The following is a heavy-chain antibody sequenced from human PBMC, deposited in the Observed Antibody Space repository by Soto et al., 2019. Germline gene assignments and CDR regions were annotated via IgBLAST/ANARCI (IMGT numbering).Heavy chain of an antibody. CDR3: AHGSGWLFDY. D-gene: IGHD6-19*01. CDR1: GFSLTSSAVG. Sequence: QITLKESGPTLVKPTQTLTLTCTFSGFSLTSSAVGVGWIRQPPGKAPEWLALLYWAVDNQYSPSLRNRLTHTQDTSKHQVVLTLTNIAPVDTATYYCAHGSGWLFDYWGQGTVVTVSS. J-gene: IGHJ4*02. CDR2: LYWAVDN. V-gene: IGHV2-5*02.